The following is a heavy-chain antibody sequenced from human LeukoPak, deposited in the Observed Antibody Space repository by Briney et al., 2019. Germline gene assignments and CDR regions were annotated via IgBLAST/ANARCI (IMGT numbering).Heavy chain of an antibody. J-gene: IGHJ5*02. D-gene: IGHD6-13*01. CDR1: GGSISSGNYY. Sequence: PSETLSLTCTVSGGSISSGNYYWGWIRQPPGKGLEWIGSFYYSGSTYYNPPLKSRVTMSVDTSNNQFSMRLNSVTAADTAVYYCAKHRSISAAVTRYFVPWGQGSLDTVSP. CDR3: AKHRSISAAVTRYFVP. CDR2: FYYSGST. V-gene: IGHV4-39*01.